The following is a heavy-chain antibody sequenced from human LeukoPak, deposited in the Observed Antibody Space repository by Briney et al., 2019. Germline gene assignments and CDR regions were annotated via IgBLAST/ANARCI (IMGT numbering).Heavy chain of an antibody. V-gene: IGHV3-48*03. CDR3: AASSGSGNYAYYFDY. Sequence: GGSLRLSCAASRFTFKNYAMGWVRQAPGKGLEWVSYISASTSSIYYADSVKGRFTISRDIGKNSLYLQMNSLRAEDTAVYYCAASSGSGNYAYYFDYWGQGTLVTVSS. J-gene: IGHJ4*02. CDR2: ISASTSSI. CDR1: RFTFKNYA. D-gene: IGHD3-22*01.